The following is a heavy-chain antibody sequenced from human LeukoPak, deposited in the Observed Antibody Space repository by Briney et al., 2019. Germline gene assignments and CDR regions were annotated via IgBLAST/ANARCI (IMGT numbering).Heavy chain of an antibody. V-gene: IGHV3-23*01. D-gene: IGHD2-15*01. CDR3: AKVRYCSGGSCYPFRSGYPYYFDY. CDR1: GFTFSSYA. Sequence: GGSLRLSCAASGFTFSSYAMSWVRQAPGKGLEWVSAISGSGGSTYYADSVKGRFTISRDNSKNTLYLQMNSLRAEDTAVYYCAKVRYCSGGSCYPFRSGYPYYFDYWGQGTLVTVSS. CDR2: ISGSGGST. J-gene: IGHJ4*02.